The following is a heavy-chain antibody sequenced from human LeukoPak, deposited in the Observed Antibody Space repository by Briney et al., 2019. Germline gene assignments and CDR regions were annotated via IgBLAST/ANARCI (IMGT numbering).Heavy chain of an antibody. D-gene: IGHD2-2*01. CDR2: ISSGGSTI. CDR1: EFTFSSYE. CDR3: AREPGCTSTNCHLDDAFDI. Sequence: GGSLRLSCAASEFTFSSYEMYWVRQAPGKGLQWISYISSGGSTIYYADSVKGRFTISRDNAKNSLYLQMNSLRAEDTAVYFCAREPGCTSTNCHLDDAFDIWGQGTMVTVPS. V-gene: IGHV3-48*03. J-gene: IGHJ3*02.